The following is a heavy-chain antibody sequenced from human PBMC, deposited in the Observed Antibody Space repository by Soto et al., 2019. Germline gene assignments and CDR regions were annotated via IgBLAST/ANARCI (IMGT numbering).Heavy chain of an antibody. CDR3: ARDAASSLDH. Sequence: GGSLRLSCAASGFTFKLYTMHWVRQAPGKGLEWVSFCTPSSSSISYADSVEGRFTISRDNARNSLYLQIDNLRAEDTAVYYCARDAASSLDHWGQGTLVTVS. D-gene: IGHD6-13*01. V-gene: IGHV3-21*01. CDR1: GFTFKLYT. CDR2: CTPSSSSI. J-gene: IGHJ4*02.